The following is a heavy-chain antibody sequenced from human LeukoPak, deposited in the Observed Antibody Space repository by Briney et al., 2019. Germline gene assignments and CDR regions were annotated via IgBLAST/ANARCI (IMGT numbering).Heavy chain of an antibody. J-gene: IGHJ5*02. D-gene: IGHD1-26*01. CDR2: ISSSSSTI. CDR3: AKDLRKWELPVGWFDP. Sequence: GGSLRLSCAASGFTFSSYSMNWVRQAPGKGLEWVSYISSSSSTIYYADSVKGRFTISRDNSKNTLYLQMNSLRAEDTAVYYCAKDLRKWELPVGWFDPWGQGTLVTVSS. V-gene: IGHV3-48*01. CDR1: GFTFSSYS.